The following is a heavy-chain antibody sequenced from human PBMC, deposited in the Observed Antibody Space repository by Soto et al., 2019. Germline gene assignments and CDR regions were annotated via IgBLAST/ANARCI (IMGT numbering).Heavy chain of an antibody. Sequence: SETLSLTWAVYCGSFSGHYWSLIRQPPGKGLEWIGEINHSGSTNYNPSLKSRVTISVDTSKNQFSLKLSSVTAADTAVYYCATARWTGFDYWGQGTLVTVSS. D-gene: IGHD6-6*01. CDR2: INHSGST. V-gene: IGHV4-34*01. CDR1: CGSFSGHY. CDR3: ATARWTGFDY. J-gene: IGHJ4*02.